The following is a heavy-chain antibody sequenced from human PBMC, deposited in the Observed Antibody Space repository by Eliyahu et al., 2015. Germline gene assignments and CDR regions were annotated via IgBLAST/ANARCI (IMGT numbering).Heavy chain of an antibody. CDR2: ISYDGNYK. CDR3: AKVVWGAAGYYYYGMDV. Sequence: QVQLVESGGGVVQPGTSLRLSCAAXGFXFXSYGMHWVRQAPGKGLEWVAVISYDGNYKYCVDSVKGRFTISRDNSKDTLYLQMHSLRAEDTAVYYCAKVVWGAAGYYYYGMDVWGQGTTVTVSS. D-gene: IGHD6-13*01. V-gene: IGHV3-30*18. CDR1: GFXFXSYG. J-gene: IGHJ6*02.